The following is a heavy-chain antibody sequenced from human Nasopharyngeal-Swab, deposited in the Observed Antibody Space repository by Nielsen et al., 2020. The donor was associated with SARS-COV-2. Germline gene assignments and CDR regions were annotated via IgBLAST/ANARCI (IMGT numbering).Heavy chain of an antibody. V-gene: IGHV3-30*18. J-gene: IGHJ6*03. Sequence: GGSLRLSCAASGFTFSSYGVHWVRQAPGKGLEWVAVISYDGNYKYYADSVQGRFTISRDNSKNTLFLQMNSLRAEDTAVYYCAKGRVTIFGVVIIDYYYYMDVWGKGTTVTVSS. CDR1: GFTFSSYG. CDR2: ISYDGNYK. D-gene: IGHD3-3*01. CDR3: AKGRVTIFGVVIIDYYYYMDV.